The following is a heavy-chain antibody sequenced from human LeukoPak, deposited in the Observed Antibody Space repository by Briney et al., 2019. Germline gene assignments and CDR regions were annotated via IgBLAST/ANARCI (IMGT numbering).Heavy chain of an antibody. CDR2: INWNGGST. CDR3: ARGRDYYDSSGMRDAFDI. J-gene: IGHJ3*02. Sequence: GGSLRLSCAASGFTFDDYGMSWVRQAPGKGLEWVSGINWNGGSTGYADSVKGRFTISRDNAKNSLYLQMNSLRAEDTALYYCARGRDYYDSSGMRDAFDIWGQGTMVTVSS. V-gene: IGHV3-20*04. CDR1: GFTFDDYG. D-gene: IGHD3-22*01.